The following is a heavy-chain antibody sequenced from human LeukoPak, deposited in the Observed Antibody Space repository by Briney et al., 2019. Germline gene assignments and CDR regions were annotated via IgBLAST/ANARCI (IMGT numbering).Heavy chain of an antibody. J-gene: IGHJ4*02. Sequence: SSETLSLTCAVYGGSFSGYYWSWIRQPPGKGLEWIGEINHSGSTNYNPSLKSRVTISVDTSKNQFSLKLSSVTAAVTAVYYCARGSQLGILYYWGQGTLVTVSS. CDR3: ARGSQLGILYY. CDR1: GGSFSGYY. D-gene: IGHD7-27*01. V-gene: IGHV4-34*01. CDR2: INHSGST.